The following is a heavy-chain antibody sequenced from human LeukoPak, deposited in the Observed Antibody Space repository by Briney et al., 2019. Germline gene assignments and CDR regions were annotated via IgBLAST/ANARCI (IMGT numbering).Heavy chain of an antibody. Sequence: SVQVSCKASGGTFSSYAISWVRQAPGQGLEWMGGIIPIFGTANYAQKFQGRVTITADESTSTAYMELSSLRSEDTAVYYCAREHNYGSGRVDIWGQGTMVTVSS. V-gene: IGHV1-69*13. CDR1: GGTFSSYA. D-gene: IGHD3-10*01. CDR3: AREHNYGSGRVDI. CDR2: IIPIFGTA. J-gene: IGHJ3*02.